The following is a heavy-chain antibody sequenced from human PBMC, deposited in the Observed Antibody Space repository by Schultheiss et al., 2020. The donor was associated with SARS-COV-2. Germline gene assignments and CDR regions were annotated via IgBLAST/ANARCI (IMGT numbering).Heavy chain of an antibody. CDR3: ARGRYSSGWNHDY. D-gene: IGHD6-19*01. CDR1: GFTFSSYA. CDR2: ISGSGGST. Sequence: GSLRLSCAASGFTFSSYAMSWVRQAPGKGLEWVSAISGSGGSTYYADSVKGRFTISRDNSKNTLYLQMNSLRAEDTAVYYCARGRYSSGWNHDYWGQGTLVTVSS. J-gene: IGHJ4*02. V-gene: IGHV3-23*01.